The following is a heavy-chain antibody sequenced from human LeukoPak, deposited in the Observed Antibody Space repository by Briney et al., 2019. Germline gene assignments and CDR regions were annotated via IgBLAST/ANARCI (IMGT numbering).Heavy chain of an antibody. J-gene: IGHJ6*02. D-gene: IGHD2/OR15-2a*01. Sequence: PGGSLRLSRAASGFTFSSYAMSWVRQAPGKGLEWVSAISGSGGSTYYADSVKGRFTISRDNSKNTLYLQMNSLRAEDTAVYYCAKDFYPRYYYYGMDVWGQGTTVTVSS. CDR1: GFTFSSYA. V-gene: IGHV3-23*01. CDR3: AKDFYPRYYYYGMDV. CDR2: ISGSGGST.